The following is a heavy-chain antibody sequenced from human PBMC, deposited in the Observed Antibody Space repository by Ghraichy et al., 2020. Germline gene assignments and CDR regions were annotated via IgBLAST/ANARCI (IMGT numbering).Heavy chain of an antibody. D-gene: IGHD4-11*01. CDR2: ISSSSSII. V-gene: IGHV3-21*01. J-gene: IGHJ5*02. Sequence: GESLNISCAASGFTFRDFSMNWVRQAPGKGQEWVSSISSSSSIIHEADSVKGRFAISRDNSKNLLYLQMNSLRGEDTAIYYGARDPDSDSDQDWFDPWGQGTLVTVSS. CDR3: ARDPDSDSDQDWFDP. CDR1: GFTFRDFS.